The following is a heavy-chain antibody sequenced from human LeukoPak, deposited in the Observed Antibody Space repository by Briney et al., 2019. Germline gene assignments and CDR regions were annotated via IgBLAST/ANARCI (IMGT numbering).Heavy chain of an antibody. J-gene: IGHJ3*02. CDR1: GGTFSSYA. Sequence: GSSVKVSCKASGGTFSSYAISWVRQAPGQGLEWMGGIIPIFGTANYAQKFQGRVTITTDESTSTAYMELSSLRSEDTAVYYCARGRFGELLPDAFDIWGQGTMVTVSS. CDR3: ARGRFGELLPDAFDI. CDR2: IIPIFGTA. D-gene: IGHD3-10*01. V-gene: IGHV1-69*05.